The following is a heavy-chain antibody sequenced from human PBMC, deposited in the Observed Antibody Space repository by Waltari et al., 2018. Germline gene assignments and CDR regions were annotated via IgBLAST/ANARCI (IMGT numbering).Heavy chain of an antibody. V-gene: IGHV3-43D*04. J-gene: IGHJ4*02. CDR3: ARNDYGDYVASDY. D-gene: IGHD4-17*01. CDR1: GFTFDDYA. CDR2: ISWDGGST. Sequence: EVQLVESGGVVVQPGGSLRLSCAASGFTFDDYAMHWVRQAPGKGLGWGSLISWDGGSTYYADSVKGRFTISRDNSKNSLYLQMNSLRAEDTALYYCARNDYGDYVASDYWGQGTLVTVSS.